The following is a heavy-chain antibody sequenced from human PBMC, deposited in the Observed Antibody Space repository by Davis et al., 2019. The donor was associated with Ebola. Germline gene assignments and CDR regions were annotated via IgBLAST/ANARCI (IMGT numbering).Heavy chain of an antibody. CDR3: ARLYGSGSSFDY. CDR2: IYYSGST. CDR1: GGSISSYY. D-gene: IGHD3-10*01. Sequence: MPSETLSLTCTVSGGSISSYYWSWIRQPPGKGLEWIGYIYYSGSTNYNPPLKSRVTISVDTSNNQFSLKLSSVTAADTAGYYCARLYGSGSSFDYWGQGTLVTVSS. J-gene: IGHJ4*02. V-gene: IGHV4-59*01.